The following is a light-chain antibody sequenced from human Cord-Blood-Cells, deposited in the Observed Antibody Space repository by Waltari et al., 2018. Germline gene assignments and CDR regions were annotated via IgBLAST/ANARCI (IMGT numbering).Light chain of an antibody. CDR1: SSDVGSYNL. V-gene: IGLV2-23*03. CDR3: CSYAGSSTFVV. CDR2: EGS. J-gene: IGLJ2*01. Sequence: QSALTQPASVSGSPGQSITISCTGTSSDVGSYNLVPWYQQHPGKAPKLMIYEGSKRPSGVSNRFSGSKSGNTASLTISGLQAEDEADYCCSYAGSSTFVVFGGGTKLTVL.